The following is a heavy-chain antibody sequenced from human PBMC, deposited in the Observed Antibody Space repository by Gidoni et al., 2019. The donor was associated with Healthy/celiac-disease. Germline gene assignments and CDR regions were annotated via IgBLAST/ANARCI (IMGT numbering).Heavy chain of an antibody. J-gene: IGHJ5*02. CDR2: INHSGST. CDR1: GGSFSGYY. Sequence: QVQLQQWGAGLLKPSETLSLTCAVYGGSFSGYYWSWIRQPPGKGLEWIGEINHSGSTNYNPSLKSRVTISVDTSKNQFSLKLSSVTAADTAVYYCAQKYPGYYDYVWGSYRYNWFDPWGQGTLVTVSS. CDR3: AQKYPGYYDYVWGSYRYNWFDP. D-gene: IGHD3-16*02. V-gene: IGHV4-34*01.